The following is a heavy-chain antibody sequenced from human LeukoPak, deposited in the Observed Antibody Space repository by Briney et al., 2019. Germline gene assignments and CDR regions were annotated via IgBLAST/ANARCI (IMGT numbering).Heavy chain of an antibody. D-gene: IGHD5-18*01. Sequence: GGSLRLSCAASGFTFSSYAMHWVRQAPGKGLEWVAVISYDGSNKYYADSVKGRFTISRDNSKNTLYLQMNSLRAEDTAVYYCARGGDTAMVTPFDYWGQGTPVTVSS. V-gene: IGHV3-30-3*01. CDR2: ISYDGSNK. CDR3: ARGGDTAMVTPFDY. CDR1: GFTFSSYA. J-gene: IGHJ4*02.